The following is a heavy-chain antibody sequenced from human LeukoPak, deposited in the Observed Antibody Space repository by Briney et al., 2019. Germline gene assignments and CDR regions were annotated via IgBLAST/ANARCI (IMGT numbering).Heavy chain of an antibody. CDR2: ISAYNGNT. CDR3: PRVYYDSSGYYLDFLFDY. Sequence: VASVKVSCKASGYTFTSDGISWVRQAPGEGGERRGGISAYNGNTNYAQKLQGSVTMTTDTSTSTPYMELSSLRSDDTAVYYCPRVYYDSSGYYLDFLFDYWGQGTLVTVSS. V-gene: IGHV1-18*01. CDR1: GYTFTSDG. D-gene: IGHD3-22*01. J-gene: IGHJ4*02.